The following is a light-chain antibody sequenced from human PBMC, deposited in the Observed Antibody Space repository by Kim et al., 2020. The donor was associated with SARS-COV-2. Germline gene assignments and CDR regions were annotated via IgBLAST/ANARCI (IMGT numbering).Light chain of an antibody. CDR3: QQRSNWPY. CDR2: DAS. CDR1: QSVSSY. J-gene: IGKJ4*01. Sequence: LSLSPGERATLSCRASQSVSSYLAWYQQKPGQAPRLLIYDASNRATGIPARFSGSGSGTDFTLTISSLEPEDFAVYYCQQRSNWPYFGGGTKVEI. V-gene: IGKV3-11*01.